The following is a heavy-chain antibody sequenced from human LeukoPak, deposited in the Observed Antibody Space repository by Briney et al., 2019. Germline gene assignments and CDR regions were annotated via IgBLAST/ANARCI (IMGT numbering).Heavy chain of an antibody. J-gene: IGHJ4*02. CDR2: ISSSSSTI. CDR1: GFTFSSYS. Sequence: GGSLRLSCAASGFTFSSYSMNWVRQAPGKGLEWVSYISSSSSTIYYADSVKGRFTISRDNAKNSLHLQMNSLRAEDTAVYYCARAPPVAAAGIDYWGQGTLVTVSS. D-gene: IGHD6-13*01. V-gene: IGHV3-48*04. CDR3: ARAPPVAAAGIDY.